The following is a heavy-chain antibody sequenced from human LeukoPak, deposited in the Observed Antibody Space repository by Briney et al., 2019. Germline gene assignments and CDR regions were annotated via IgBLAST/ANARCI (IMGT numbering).Heavy chain of an antibody. D-gene: IGHD6-13*01. Sequence: GRSLRLSCAASGFTFSSYGMHWVRQAPGKGLEWVAAILYDGSNKYYEDSVKGRFTISRDNSKNTLCLQMNSLRAEDTAVYYCARDEQLAFQDWGQGTLVTVSS. CDR1: GFTFSSYG. V-gene: IGHV3-30*03. CDR3: ARDEQLAFQD. J-gene: IGHJ4*02. CDR2: ILYDGSNK.